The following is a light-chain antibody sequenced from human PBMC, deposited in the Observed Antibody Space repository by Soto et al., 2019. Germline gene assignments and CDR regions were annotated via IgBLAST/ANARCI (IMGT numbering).Light chain of an antibody. Sequence: QSVLTQPRSVSGSPGQPVTISCTGTSSDVGGYNYVSWYQQHPGKAPKLMIYDVTKRPSGVPDRFSGSKSGNTASLTISGLQAEDEGDYYCCSYAGIYTYVFGTGTKVTVL. V-gene: IGLV2-11*01. J-gene: IGLJ1*01. CDR3: CSYAGIYTYV. CDR2: DVT. CDR1: SSDVGGYNY.